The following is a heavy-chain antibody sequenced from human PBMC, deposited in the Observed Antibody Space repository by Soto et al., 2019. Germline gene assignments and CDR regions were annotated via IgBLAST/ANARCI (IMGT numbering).Heavy chain of an antibody. J-gene: IGHJ6*02. V-gene: IGHV1-69*13. Sequence: SVKVSCKASGGTFSSYAISWVRQAPGQGLEWMGGIIPIFGTANYAQKFQGRVTITADESTSTAYMELSSLRAEDTAVYYCAKVGLGSPYYYYYGMDVWGQGTTVTVSS. CDR2: IIPIFGTA. D-gene: IGHD5-12*01. CDR1: GGTFSSYA. CDR3: AKVGLGSPYYYYYGMDV.